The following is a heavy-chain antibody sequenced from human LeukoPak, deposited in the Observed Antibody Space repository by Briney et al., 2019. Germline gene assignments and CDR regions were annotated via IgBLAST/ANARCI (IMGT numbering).Heavy chain of an antibody. CDR1: GYTFTSYY. D-gene: IGHD3-22*01. V-gene: IGHV1-46*01. CDR3: ARGGYYYDSIGYYFPFDY. J-gene: IGHJ4*02. CDR2: INCNGGST. Sequence: ASVKISCKASGYTFTSYYIHWVRQAPGQGLEWMGIINCNGGSTTYAQKFQGRVTMTKDSSTSTVSLELSSLRSEDTAVYFCARGGYYYDSIGYYFPFDYWGQGTLVTVSS.